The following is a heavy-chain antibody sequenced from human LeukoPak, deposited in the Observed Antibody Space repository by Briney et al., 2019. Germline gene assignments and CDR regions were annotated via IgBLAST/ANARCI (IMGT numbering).Heavy chain of an antibody. D-gene: IGHD6-6*01. CDR3: GKVKQPVLWYFDY. J-gene: IGHJ4*02. V-gene: IGHV3-23*01. CDR1: GFTFSSYC. Sequence: GGSLRLSCAAAGFTFSSYCMSWVRQAPGKGLVWVSCISGGGGSTYYADSVKGRFTISRDNSKNRMYLQMKSLRAEDTDVYYCGKVKQPVLWYFDYCGQGTLGAVSS. CDR2: ISGGGGST.